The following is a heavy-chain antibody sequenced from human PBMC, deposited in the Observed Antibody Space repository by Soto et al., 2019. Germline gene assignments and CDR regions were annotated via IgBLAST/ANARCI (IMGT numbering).Heavy chain of an antibody. CDR2: ISGSGGST. D-gene: IGHD3-10*01. CDR3: AKATRWLPSGEFFAFDI. Sequence: PGGSLRLSCAASGFTFSSYAMSWVRQAPGKGLEWVSAISGSGGSTYYADSVKGRFTISRDNSKNTLYLQMNSLRAEDTAVYYCAKATRWLPSGEFFAFDIWGQGTMVTVSS. J-gene: IGHJ3*02. CDR1: GFTFSSYA. V-gene: IGHV3-23*01.